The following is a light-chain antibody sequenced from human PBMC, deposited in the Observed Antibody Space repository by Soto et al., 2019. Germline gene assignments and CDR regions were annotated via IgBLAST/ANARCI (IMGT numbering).Light chain of an antibody. V-gene: IGKV3-20*01. J-gene: IGKJ1*01. Sequence: EIVVTPSPGTLALSPGERATLSCRASPSVSSSYLAWYQQKPGQAHRLLIYVASSRATGIPDRFSGSGSGTDFTLTISRLEPEDFAVYYCQQYGNSPPTFGQETKVEIK. CDR3: QQYGNSPPT. CDR2: VAS. CDR1: PSVSSSY.